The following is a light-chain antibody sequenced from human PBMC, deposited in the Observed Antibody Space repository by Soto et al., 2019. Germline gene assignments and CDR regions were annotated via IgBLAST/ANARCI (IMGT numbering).Light chain of an antibody. CDR2: NNN. CDR1: SSNIGSNS. J-gene: IGLJ1*01. Sequence: QSVLTQPPSASGTPGQRVTISCSGSSSNIGSNSVYWYQQLPGTAPKLLIYNNNHRPAGVPDRFSGSKSGTSASLAISGLRSEDEADYFCAAWDGSLSGRFFFGTGTKLTVL. CDR3: AAWDGSLSGRFF. V-gene: IGLV1-47*02.